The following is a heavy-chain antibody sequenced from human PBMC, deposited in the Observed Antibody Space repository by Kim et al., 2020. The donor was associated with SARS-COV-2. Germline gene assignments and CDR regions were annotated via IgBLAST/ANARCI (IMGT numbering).Heavy chain of an antibody. CDR3: LGGFYFDY. V-gene: IGHV1-3*01. CDR2: NGHK. D-gene: IGHD3-16*01. J-gene: IGHJ4*02. Sequence: NGHKIYSQKFQGRVTFTTDTSASTAYMELSFLRSEDSAVYYCLGGFYFDYWGQGTLVTVSS.